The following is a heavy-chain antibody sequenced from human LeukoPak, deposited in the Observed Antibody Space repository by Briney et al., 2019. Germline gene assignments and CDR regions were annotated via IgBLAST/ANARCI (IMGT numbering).Heavy chain of an antibody. CDR3: ARGGYYDSSGTLDP. D-gene: IGHD3-22*01. J-gene: IGHJ5*02. CDR1: GYTFARYY. Sequence: ASVKVSCKASGYTFARYYLHWVRQAPGQGLEWMGIINPSGGSTRYAQKFQGRVTMTRDTSTSTVHMELSSLRSDDTAVYYCARGGYYDSSGTLDPWGQGTLVTVSS. CDR2: INPSGGST. V-gene: IGHV1-46*01.